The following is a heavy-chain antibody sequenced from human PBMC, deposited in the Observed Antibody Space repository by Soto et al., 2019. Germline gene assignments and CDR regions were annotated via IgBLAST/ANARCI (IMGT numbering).Heavy chain of an antibody. CDR3: ARATISGVPDF. CDR1: GFTFSSYW. D-gene: IGHD7-27*01. Sequence: EVHLVESGGGLAQPGGSLRLSCAASGFTFSSYWMHWVRQAPGKGLVWVSRIYSDGSSTSYADSVKGRFTISRDNGKNTLYLQMNSLRAEDTAVYYCARATISGVPDFCGQGTLVTVSS. V-gene: IGHV3-74*01. J-gene: IGHJ4*02. CDR2: IYSDGSST.